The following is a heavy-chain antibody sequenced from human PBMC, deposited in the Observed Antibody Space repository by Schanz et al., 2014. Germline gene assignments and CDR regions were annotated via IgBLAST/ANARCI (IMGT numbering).Heavy chain of an antibody. V-gene: IGHV3-33*01. CDR3: ARGGPAYYFDD. J-gene: IGHJ4*02. CDR2: IWYDGSNK. Sequence: QVQLVESGGGVVQPGRSLRLSCAASGFTFNSYGMHWVRQAPGKGLEWVAVIWYDGSNKYYADSVKGRFTISRDNSKNTVYIQMNSLRAEDTAVYYCARGGPAYYFDDWGQGTLVTVSS. CDR1: GFTFNSYG.